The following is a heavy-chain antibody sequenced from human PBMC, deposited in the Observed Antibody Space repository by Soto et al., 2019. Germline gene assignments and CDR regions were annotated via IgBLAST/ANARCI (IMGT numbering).Heavy chain of an antibody. CDR2: INHSGST. Sequence: SETLSLTCAVYGGSFSGYYWSWIRQPPGKGLEWIGEINHSGSTNYNPSLKSRVTISVDTSKNQFSLKLSSVTAADTAVYYCARGGVEMATRGAFDIWGQGTMVTVSS. D-gene: IGHD5-12*01. CDR3: ARGGVEMATRGAFDI. J-gene: IGHJ3*02. CDR1: GGSFSGYY. V-gene: IGHV4-34*01.